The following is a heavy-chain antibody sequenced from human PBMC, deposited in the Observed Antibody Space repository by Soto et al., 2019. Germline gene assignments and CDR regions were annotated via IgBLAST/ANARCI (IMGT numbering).Heavy chain of an antibody. Sequence: PSETLSLTCAVYGGTLSGYYWNLIRQPPGEGLEWIGRIDQSGSTNYNPSLKSRVTISLDTSKNQFSLKLTSVTAADTAVYYCARGHRELPGILGYTSNWDRENDVWGQGTRITVSS. CDR1: GGTLSGYY. V-gene: IGHV4-34*01. D-gene: IGHD6-13*01. CDR3: ARGHRELPGILGYTSNWDRENDV. CDR2: IDQSGST. J-gene: IGHJ6*02.